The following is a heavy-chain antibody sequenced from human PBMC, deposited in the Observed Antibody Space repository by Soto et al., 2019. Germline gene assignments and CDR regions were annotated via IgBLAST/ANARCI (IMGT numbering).Heavy chain of an antibody. CDR2: IYHSGST. V-gene: IGHV4-30-2*01. Sequence: PSETLSLTCAVSGGSISSGGYSWSWIRQPPGKGLEWIGYIYHSGSTYYNPSLKSRVTISVDRSKNQFSLELSSVTAADTAVHYCARVPDYWGQGTLVTVSS. CDR3: ARVPDY. J-gene: IGHJ4*02. CDR1: GGSISSGGYS.